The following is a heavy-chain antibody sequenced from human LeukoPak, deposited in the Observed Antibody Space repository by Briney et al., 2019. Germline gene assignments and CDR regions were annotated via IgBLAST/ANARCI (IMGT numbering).Heavy chain of an antibody. CDR1: GGSISSYY. D-gene: IGHD3-10*01. CDR3: ARAVRGAFDI. J-gene: IGHJ3*02. Sequence: AETLTLLCTVSGGSISSYYWSWIRQPPGKGLEWIGYIYYSGSTNYNPSLKSRVTISVDTSKNQFSLKLSSVTAADTAVYYCARAVRGAFDIWGQGTMDTVSS. V-gene: IGHV4-59*01. CDR2: IYYSGST.